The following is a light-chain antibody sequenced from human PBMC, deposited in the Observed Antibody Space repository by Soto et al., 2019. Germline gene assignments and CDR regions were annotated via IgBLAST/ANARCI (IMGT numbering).Light chain of an antibody. CDR2: EVS. Sequence: QSALTQPASVSGSPGQSITISCTGSSSDIGGYNYVSWYQQYPGKAPKLMIYEVSNRPSGISNRFSASKSGNTASLTISGLQAEDETDYYCSSYTNSDTWVFGGWTKLTVL. V-gene: IGLV2-14*01. CDR1: SSDIGGYNY. J-gene: IGLJ3*02. CDR3: SSYTNSDTWV.